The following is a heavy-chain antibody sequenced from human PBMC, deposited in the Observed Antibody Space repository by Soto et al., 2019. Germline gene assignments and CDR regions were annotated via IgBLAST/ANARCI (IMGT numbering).Heavy chain of an antibody. Sequence: GSLRLCCAACGVTFWGSAMHWVRQASGKGLEWVGRIRSKANSYATAYAASVKGRFTISRDDSKNTAYLQMNSLKTEDTAVYYCIGGLDYWGQGTLVTVSS. D-gene: IGHD5-12*01. CDR2: IRSKANSYAT. J-gene: IGHJ4*02. CDR3: IGGLDY. V-gene: IGHV3-73*01. CDR1: GVTFWGSA.